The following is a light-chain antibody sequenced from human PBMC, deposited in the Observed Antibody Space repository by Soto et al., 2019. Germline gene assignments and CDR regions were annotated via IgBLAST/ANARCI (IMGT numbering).Light chain of an antibody. CDR3: QHRFNWPLT. Sequence: EIVLTQSPATLSLSPGERATLSCRASQSVSSFFAWYQQKRGQAPRLLIYDASKRATGIPARFSGSGSGTDFTLTISSLEPEDFAVYYCQHRFNWPLTFGGGTTVETK. J-gene: IGKJ4*01. CDR1: QSVSSF. V-gene: IGKV3-11*01. CDR2: DAS.